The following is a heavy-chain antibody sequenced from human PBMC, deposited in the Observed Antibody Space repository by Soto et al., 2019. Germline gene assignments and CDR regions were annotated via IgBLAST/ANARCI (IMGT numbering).Heavy chain of an antibody. J-gene: IGHJ4*01. V-gene: IGHV1-69*01. Sequence: QVQLVQSGAEVKKPGSSVKVSCKASGGTFNNSTISWVRQAPGQGLEWMGGIIPIFGTADYAQKEPGRVTITADESTSTAYMELTSLRSEDTAVYYCARVLSHEFRWGYYFDDWGQGTLVTVSS. D-gene: IGHD3-16*01. CDR3: ARVLSHEFRWGYYFDD. CDR2: IIPIFGTA. CDR1: GGTFNNST.